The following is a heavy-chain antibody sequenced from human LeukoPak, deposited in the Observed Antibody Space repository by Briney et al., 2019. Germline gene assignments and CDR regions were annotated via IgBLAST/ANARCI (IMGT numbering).Heavy chain of an antibody. CDR3: ARKYCSSTSCHPPYYYYYMDV. V-gene: IGHV1-8*01. CDR2: MNPNSGNT. D-gene: IGHD2-2*01. J-gene: IGHJ6*03. Sequence: ASVKVSCKASGYTFTSYDINWVRQATGQGPEWMGWMNPNSGNTGYAQKFQGRVTMTRNTSISTAYMELSSLRSEDTAVYYCARKYCSSTSCHPPYYYYYMDVWGKGTTVTVSS. CDR1: GYTFTSYD.